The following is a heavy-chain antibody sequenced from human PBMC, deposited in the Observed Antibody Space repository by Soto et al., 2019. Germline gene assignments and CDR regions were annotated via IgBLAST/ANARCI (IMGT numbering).Heavy chain of an antibody. CDR1: GYTFTGYY. J-gene: IGHJ3*02. CDR3: ARDIAARLIPDAFDI. D-gene: IGHD6-6*01. Sequence: VKVSCKASGYTFTGYYMHWVRQAPGQGLEWMGWINPNSGGTNYAQKFQGRVTITADESTSTAYMELSSLRSEDTAVYYCARDIAARLIPDAFDIWGQGTMVTVSS. V-gene: IGHV1-2*02. CDR2: INPNSGGT.